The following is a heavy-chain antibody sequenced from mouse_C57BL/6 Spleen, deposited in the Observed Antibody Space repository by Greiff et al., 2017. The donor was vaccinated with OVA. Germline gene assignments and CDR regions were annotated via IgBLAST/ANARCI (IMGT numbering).Heavy chain of an antibody. V-gene: IGHV1-54*01. CDR2: INPGSGGT. CDR1: GYAFTNYL. J-gene: IGHJ1*03. Sequence: VQLQESGAELVRPGTSVKVSCKASGYAFTNYLIEWVKQRPGQGLEWIGVINPGSGGTNYNEKFKSKATLTVDKSSSTAYMQLSSLTSEDSAVYYCARNDYYGSSYRYFDVWGTGTTVTVSS. D-gene: IGHD1-1*01. CDR3: ARNDYYGSSYRYFDV.